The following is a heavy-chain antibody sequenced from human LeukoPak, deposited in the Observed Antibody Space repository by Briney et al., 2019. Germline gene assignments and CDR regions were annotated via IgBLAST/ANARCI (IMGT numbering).Heavy chain of an antibody. CDR2: INEDGSEK. V-gene: IGHV3-7*01. D-gene: IGHD1-14*01. J-gene: IGHJ4*02. CDR1: GFSFGNYW. Sequence: GGSLRLYCAATGFSFGNYWMKWVRQDPVNGLKWVANINEDGSEKYYVDSVRGRFTISRDNAKNSLYLQMNSLRTEDTAIYYCARGGVRRGYYDYWGQGTLVTVSS. CDR3: ARGGVRRGYYDY.